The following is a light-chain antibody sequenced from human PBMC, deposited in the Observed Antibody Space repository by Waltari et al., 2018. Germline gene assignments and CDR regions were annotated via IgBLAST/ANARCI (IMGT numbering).Light chain of an antibody. CDR1: SSDVGGYNY. V-gene: IGLV2-14*01. Sequence: QSALTQPASVSGSPGQSITISCTGTSSDVGGYNYVSWYQKHPGKAPKLMIYDVSKRPSGVSNRFSGSKSGNTASLTISGLQAEDEADYYCSSYTSSSTPHVVFGGGTKLTVL. J-gene: IGLJ2*01. CDR2: DVS. CDR3: SSYTSSSTPHVV.